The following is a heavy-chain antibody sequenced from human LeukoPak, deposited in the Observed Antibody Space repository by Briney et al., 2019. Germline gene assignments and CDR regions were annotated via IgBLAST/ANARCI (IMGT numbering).Heavy chain of an antibody. V-gene: IGHV1-24*01. CDR3: ATAGPLTYDDGDSVFAFDV. J-gene: IGHJ3*01. CDR1: GSTLNDLS. Sequence: GAAVKVSCKGSGSTLNDLSIHWVRQPPGKGLEWMGSFDPEHGEKTHTQKFQGRVTMTEDTFTDTSYMEMSSLTSEDTAVYFCATAGPLTYDDGDSVFAFDVWGQGTMVTVSS. CDR2: FDPEHGEK. D-gene: IGHD4-17*01.